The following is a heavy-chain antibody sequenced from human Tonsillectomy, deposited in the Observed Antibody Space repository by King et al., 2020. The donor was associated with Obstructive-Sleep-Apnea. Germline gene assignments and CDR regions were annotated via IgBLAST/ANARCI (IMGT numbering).Heavy chain of an antibody. CDR3: ERGLANSSSWDVGAFSY. Sequence: VQLVESGGGVVQPGRSLRLSCAASGLSFSTYAMHWVRQAPGKGLEWMAVNSYDGSYKYYADSVKGRFTISRDTSKNTLYLQMNSLRAEDTAVSYCERGLANSSSWDVGAFSYWGQGALVTVSS. D-gene: IGHD6-13*01. V-gene: IGHV3-30*04. CDR2: NSYDGSYK. J-gene: IGHJ4*02. CDR1: GLSFSTYA.